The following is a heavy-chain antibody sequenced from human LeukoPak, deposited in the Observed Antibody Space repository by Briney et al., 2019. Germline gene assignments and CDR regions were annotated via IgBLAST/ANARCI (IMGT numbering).Heavy chain of an antibody. D-gene: IGHD2-15*01. CDR1: GFTFSSYA. J-gene: IGHJ4*02. CDR2: ISGSGGST. CDR3: AKDRKRYCSGGSCYSEYYFDY. Sequence: GGSLRLSCAASGFTFSSYAMSWVRQAPGKGLEWVSAISGSGGSTYYADSVKGRFTISRDNSKNTLYLQMNSLRAEDTAVYYCAKDRKRYCSGGSCYSEYYFDYWAREPWSPSPQ. V-gene: IGHV3-23*01.